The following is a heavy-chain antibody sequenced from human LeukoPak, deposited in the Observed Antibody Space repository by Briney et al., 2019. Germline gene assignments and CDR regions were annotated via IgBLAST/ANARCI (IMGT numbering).Heavy chain of an antibody. CDR1: GGSISNYY. CDR2: IYYSGST. J-gene: IGHJ4*02. V-gene: IGHV4-59*01. CDR3: AREGGSYYASYFDY. Sequence: SETLSLTCTVSGGSISNYYWSWIWQPPGKGLEWIGYIYYSGSTNYNPSLKSRVTISLDTSKNQFSLRLSSVTAADTAMYYCAREGGSYYASYFDYWGQGTLVTVSS. D-gene: IGHD1-26*01.